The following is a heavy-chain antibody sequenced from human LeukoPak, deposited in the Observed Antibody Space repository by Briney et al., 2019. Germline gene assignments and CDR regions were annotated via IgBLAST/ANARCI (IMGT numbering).Heavy chain of an antibody. Sequence: SETLSLTCAVYGGSFSGYYWSWIRQPPGKGLEWIGEVHLDGGTNYNPSLESRLTMSVDVPENQVSLKLTSVTAADTAVYYCAREGGFYRPLDYSGQGTLVTVSS. V-gene: IGHV4-34*10. CDR3: AREGGFYRPLDY. J-gene: IGHJ4*02. CDR2: VHLDGGT. CDR1: GGSFSGYY. D-gene: IGHD3-3*01.